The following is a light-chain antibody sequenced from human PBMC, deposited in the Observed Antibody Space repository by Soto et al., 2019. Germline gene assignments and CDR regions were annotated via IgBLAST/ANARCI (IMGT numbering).Light chain of an antibody. V-gene: IGKV3-11*01. CDR3: KQRQNAPWT. Sequence: EIVLTQSPATLSLSPGERATLSCRASQRVSSYLAWYQQKPGQAPRLLIYDTSNMATGIPARFSGSGSGTDFTLTISSLEPEDFAVYYCKQRQNAPWTFGQGTKVEIQ. J-gene: IGKJ1*01. CDR1: QRVSSY. CDR2: DTS.